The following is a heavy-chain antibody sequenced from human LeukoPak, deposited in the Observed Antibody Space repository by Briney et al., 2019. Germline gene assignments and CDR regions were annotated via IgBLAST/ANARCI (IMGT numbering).Heavy chain of an antibody. J-gene: IGHJ3*02. CDR2: IKDDGSET. CDR3: ARVLWSYCCAFDI. V-gene: IGHV3-7*02. CDR1: GFNFTNFW. Sequence: GGSLRLSCAGSGFNFTNFWMSWVRQVSGKGLERVAIIKDDGSETLYVDSVKGRFTISRDDAENSLSLQMNSLRVEDTAVYYCARVLWSYCCAFDIWGQGTMVAVSS. D-gene: IGHD3-16*02.